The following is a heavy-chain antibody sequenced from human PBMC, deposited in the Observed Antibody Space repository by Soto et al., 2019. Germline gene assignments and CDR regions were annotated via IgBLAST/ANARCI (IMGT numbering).Heavy chain of an antibody. Sequence: EVQMVESGGGLIQPGGSLRLSCAAPGFIVSNNYMSWVRQAPGKGLEWVSTIYGGGNTYYADSVKGRFTISRDISKNTLYLQVNSLRAEDTAVYYCARLLCSGGTCYDDAFDVWGQGTMVTVSS. D-gene: IGHD2-15*01. V-gene: IGHV3-53*01. J-gene: IGHJ3*01. CDR3: ARLLCSGGTCYDDAFDV. CDR1: GFIVSNNY. CDR2: IYGGGNT.